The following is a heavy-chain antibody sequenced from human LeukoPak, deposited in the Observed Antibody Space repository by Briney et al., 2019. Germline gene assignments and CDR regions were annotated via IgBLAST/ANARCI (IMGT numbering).Heavy chain of an antibody. Sequence: NPSETLSLTCTVSGGSISSYYWSWIRQPAGKGLEWIGRIYNSGSTNYNPSLKSRVTISVDTSKNQFSLKLSSVTAADTAVYYCAREDYYDSSGYPFDYWGQGTLVTVSS. J-gene: IGHJ4*02. V-gene: IGHV4-4*07. D-gene: IGHD3-22*01. CDR2: IYNSGST. CDR1: GGSISSYY. CDR3: AREDYYDSSGYPFDY.